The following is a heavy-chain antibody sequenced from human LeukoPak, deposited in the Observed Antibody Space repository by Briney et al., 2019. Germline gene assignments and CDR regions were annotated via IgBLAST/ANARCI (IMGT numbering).Heavy chain of an antibody. CDR3: ARARNGTLKY. CDR1: GFTFIHYA. Sequence: SGRSLRLSCAASGFTFIHYAMHWVRQAPDRGVGWVSDISYDGGNTFYADSVKGRFTISRDNFRNTLYLQMNTLRAEDTAVYYCARARNGTLKYWGQGTLVTVSS. D-gene: IGHD1-26*01. J-gene: IGHJ4*02. V-gene: IGHV3-30*01. CDR2: ISYDGGNT.